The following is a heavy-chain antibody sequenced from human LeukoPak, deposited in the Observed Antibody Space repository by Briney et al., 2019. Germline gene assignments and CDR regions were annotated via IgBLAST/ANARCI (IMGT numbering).Heavy chain of an antibody. CDR2: ISGGGGST. CDR3: AKNRGHCVNGVCHNYYYMDV. Sequence: PGGSLRLSCAASGFTFSSYAMSWVRQAPGKGLEWVSAISGGGGSTYYADSVKGRFTISRDNLKNTLYLQMNSLRAEDTAVYYCAKNRGHCVNGVCHNYYYMDVWGKGTTVTVSS. V-gene: IGHV3-23*01. J-gene: IGHJ6*03. D-gene: IGHD2-8*01. CDR1: GFTFSSYA.